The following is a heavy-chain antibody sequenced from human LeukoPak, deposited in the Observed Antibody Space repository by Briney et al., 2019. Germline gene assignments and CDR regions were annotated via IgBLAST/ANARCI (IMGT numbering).Heavy chain of an antibody. CDR1: GFTFSSYG. J-gene: IGHJ5*02. CDR3: ARSLGVGAPYPYH. CDR2: ISSSSSTI. D-gene: IGHD1-26*01. Sequence: GGSLRLSCAASGFTFSSYGMTWVRQAPGKGLEWVSYISSSSSTIYYADSVKGRFTISRDNAKNSLYLQLNSLRAEDTAVYYCARSLGVGAPYPYHWAQGTLVTVSS. V-gene: IGHV3-48*01.